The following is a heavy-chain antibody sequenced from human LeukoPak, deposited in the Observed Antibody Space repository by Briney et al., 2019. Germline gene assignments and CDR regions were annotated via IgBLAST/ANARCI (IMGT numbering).Heavy chain of an antibody. Sequence: GGSLRLSCAASGFTFSSYWMSWVRQAPGKGLEWVANIKQDGSEKYYVDSVKGRFTISRDNAKNSLYLQMNSLRAEDTAVYYCARELAAAGAVDYYYYMDVWGKGTTVTVSS. J-gene: IGHJ6*03. CDR1: GFTFSSYW. CDR3: ARELAAAGAVDYYYYMDV. V-gene: IGHV3-7*01. CDR2: IKQDGSEK. D-gene: IGHD6-13*01.